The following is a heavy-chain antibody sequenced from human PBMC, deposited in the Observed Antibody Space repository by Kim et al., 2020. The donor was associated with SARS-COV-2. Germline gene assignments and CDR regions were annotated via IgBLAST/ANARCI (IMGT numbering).Heavy chain of an antibody. CDR2: LYYSGST. CDR3: ARGDFTAAAGNSFFDY. Sequence: SETLSLTCTISGDSIRSYCWSWFRQPPGKGLEWIGHLYYSGSTKYNPSLKSRVTISLDTSKKQFSLKLNSVTAADTAVYYCARGDFTAAAGNSFFDYWGQRTPVTVSS. CDR1: GDSIRSYC. D-gene: IGHD6-13*01. J-gene: IGHJ4*02. V-gene: IGHV4-59*01.